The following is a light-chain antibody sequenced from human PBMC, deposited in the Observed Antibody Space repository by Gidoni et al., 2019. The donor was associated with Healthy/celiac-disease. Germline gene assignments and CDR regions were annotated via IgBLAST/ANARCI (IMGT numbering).Light chain of an antibody. J-gene: IGKJ4*01. Sequence: DIQLTQSPSSLSASVGDRVTITCRASQSISSYLNWYQQKPGKAPKLLIYAASSLQSGVPSRFSGSGSGTDFTLTISSLQPEDFATYDCQQSYSTPPLTCXGXTKVEIK. CDR1: QSISSY. CDR3: QQSYSTPPLT. CDR2: AAS. V-gene: IGKV1-39*01.